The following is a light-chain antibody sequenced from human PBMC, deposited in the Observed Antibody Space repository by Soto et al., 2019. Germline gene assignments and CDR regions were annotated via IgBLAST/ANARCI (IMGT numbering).Light chain of an antibody. Sequence: EIVLTQSPGTLSLSPGERATLSCRASQSVISNYLAWYQQKPGQAPSLLIYGASNRATGIPDRFNGSGSGTDFSLTISRLEPADFAVYYCQQHGVSPRFTFGQGTKLEFK. CDR1: QSVISNY. CDR3: QQHGVSPRFT. V-gene: IGKV3-20*01. CDR2: GAS. J-gene: IGKJ2*01.